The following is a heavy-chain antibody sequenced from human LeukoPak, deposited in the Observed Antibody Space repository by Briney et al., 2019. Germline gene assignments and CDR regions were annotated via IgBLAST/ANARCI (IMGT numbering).Heavy chain of an antibody. CDR1: GFTFDDYA. CDR3: AKSTRGYSYGYYDY. D-gene: IGHD5-18*01. CDR2: ISWNSGSI. J-gene: IGHJ4*02. Sequence: GRSLRLSCAASGFTFDDYAMHWVRQAPGKGLEWVSGISWNSGSIGYADSVKGRFTISRDNAKNSLYLQMNSLRAEDTALYYCAKSTRGYSYGYYDYWGQGTLVTVSS. V-gene: IGHV3-9*01.